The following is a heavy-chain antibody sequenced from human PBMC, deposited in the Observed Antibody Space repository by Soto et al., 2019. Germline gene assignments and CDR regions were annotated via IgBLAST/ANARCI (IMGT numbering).Heavy chain of an antibody. V-gene: IGHV3-9*01. D-gene: IGHD5-12*01. CDR2: ISWNSGSI. CDR3: AKDSEYSGYDSIDY. CDR1: GFTFDDYA. Sequence: PGGSLRLSCAASGFTFDDYAMHWVRQAPGKGLEWVSGISWNSGSIGYADSVKGRFTISRDNAKNSLYLQMNSLRAEDTALYYCAKDSEYSGYDSIDYWGQGTLVTVSS. J-gene: IGHJ4*02.